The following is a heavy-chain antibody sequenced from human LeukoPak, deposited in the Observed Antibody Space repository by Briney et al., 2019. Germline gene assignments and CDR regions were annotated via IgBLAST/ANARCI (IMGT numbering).Heavy chain of an antibody. CDR1: GYTFTTFA. V-gene: IGHV1-8*02. J-gene: IGHJ4*02. D-gene: IGHD3-9*01. CDR3: ARGPSYYDILTGTYYFDY. CDR2: ISTHNGNT. Sequence: ASVKVSCKASGYTFTTFAISWVRQAPGQGLEWMGWISTHNGNTNYAQKFQGRVTMTRNTSISTAYMELSSLRSEDTAVYYCARGPSYYDILTGTYYFDYWGQGTLGHRLL.